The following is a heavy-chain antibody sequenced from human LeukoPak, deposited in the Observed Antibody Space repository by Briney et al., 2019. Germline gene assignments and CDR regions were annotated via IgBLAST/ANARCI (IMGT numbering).Heavy chain of an antibody. Sequence: PGGSLRLSCAASGFTFSSYAMHWVRQAPGKGLEWVAVISYDGSNKYYADSVKGRFTISRDNSKNTLYLQMDSLRAEDTAVFYCAKESTIRVAASLDYWGQGTLVTVSS. CDR3: AKESTIRVAASLDY. J-gene: IGHJ4*02. CDR2: ISYDGSNK. V-gene: IGHV3-30*04. D-gene: IGHD6-19*01. CDR1: GFTFSSYA.